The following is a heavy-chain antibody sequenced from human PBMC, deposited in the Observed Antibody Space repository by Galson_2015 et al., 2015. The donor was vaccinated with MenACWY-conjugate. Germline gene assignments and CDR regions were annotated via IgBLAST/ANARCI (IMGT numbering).Heavy chain of an antibody. Sequence: LRLSCAASGITFSSYAMSWVRQAPGKGLEWVSSISTTGGTTYHADSVKGRFTISRDNSKNTLYLQMNSLRAGDTAVYYCAQGAGSRWFDPWGQGTLVIVSS. CDR3: AQGAGSRWFDP. D-gene: IGHD3-10*01. V-gene: IGHV3-23*01. J-gene: IGHJ5*02. CDR1: GITFSSYA. CDR2: ISTTGGTT.